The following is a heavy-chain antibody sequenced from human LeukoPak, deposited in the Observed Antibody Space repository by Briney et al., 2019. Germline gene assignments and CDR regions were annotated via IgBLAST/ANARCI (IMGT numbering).Heavy chain of an antibody. Sequence: GGSLRLSCAASGFTFNNYAMTWVRQAPGQGLEWVSAISGSGGTTLYADSVKGRFTISRDNSKSTLYLQMNSLRAEDTAVYYCAKDQGIQLWLKYFQHWGQGTLVTVSS. J-gene: IGHJ1*01. D-gene: IGHD5-18*01. V-gene: IGHV3-23*01. CDR2: ISGSGGTT. CDR1: GFTFNNYA. CDR3: AKDQGIQLWLKYFQH.